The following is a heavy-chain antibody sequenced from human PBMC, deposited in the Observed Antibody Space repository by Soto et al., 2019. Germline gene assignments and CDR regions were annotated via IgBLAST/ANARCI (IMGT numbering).Heavy chain of an antibody. Sequence: GGSLRLSCAASGFTFSNYAMSWVRQAPGKGLQWVSTISGSGASTYYGDSVKGRFTLSRDNSENTLFLQMDSLRAEDTAVYYCAKGELLPGVDYFVYWGQGILVTVSS. J-gene: IGHJ4*02. D-gene: IGHD1-26*01. V-gene: IGHV3-23*01. CDR2: ISGSGAST. CDR3: AKGELLPGVDYFVY. CDR1: GFTFSNYA.